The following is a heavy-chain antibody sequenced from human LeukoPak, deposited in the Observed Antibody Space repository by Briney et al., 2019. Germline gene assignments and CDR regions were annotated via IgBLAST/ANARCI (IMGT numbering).Heavy chain of an antibody. Sequence: SETLSLTCAVYGGSFSGYYWSWIRQPPGKGLEWIGEINHSGGTNYNPPLKSRVTISVDTSKNQFSLKLRSVTAADTATYYCARTHPECSSTSCFGWFDPWGQGTLVTVSS. CDR3: ARTHPECSSTSCFGWFDP. CDR1: GGSFSGYY. V-gene: IGHV4-34*01. D-gene: IGHD2-2*01. CDR2: INHSGGT. J-gene: IGHJ5*02.